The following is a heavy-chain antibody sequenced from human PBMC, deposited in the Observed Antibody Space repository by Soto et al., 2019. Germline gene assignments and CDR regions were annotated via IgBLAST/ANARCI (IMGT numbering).Heavy chain of an antibody. CDR2: ISGSGDRT. CDR3: AKGASGRYAFDV. Sequence: EVPLLQSGGGLVQPGKSLRLSCAASGFTFSSYAMSWVRQAPGKGLEWVSAISGSGDRTYHADSVKGRFTISRDNSKNTLYLQMSSLRAEDTAVYYCAKGASGRYAFDVWGQGTLVTVSS. J-gene: IGHJ3*01. D-gene: IGHD6-13*01. CDR1: GFTFSSYA. V-gene: IGHV3-23*01.